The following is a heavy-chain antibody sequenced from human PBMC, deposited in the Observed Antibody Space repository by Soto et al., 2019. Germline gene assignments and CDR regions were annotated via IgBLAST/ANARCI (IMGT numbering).Heavy chain of an antibody. D-gene: IGHD5-18*01. J-gene: IGHJ5*02. CDR2: IYHSGST. CDR3: AKTGYTYGYFVP. Sequence: SETLSLTCAVSGGSISSGGYSWSWIRQPPGKGLEWIGYIYHSGSTYYNPSLKSRVTISVDRSKNQFSLKLNSATAADTAVYFCAKTGYTYGYFVPWGQGTLVTVSS. V-gene: IGHV4-30-2*01. CDR1: GGSISSGGYS.